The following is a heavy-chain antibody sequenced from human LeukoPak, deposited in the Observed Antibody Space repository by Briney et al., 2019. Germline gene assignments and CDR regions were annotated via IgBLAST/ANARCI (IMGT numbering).Heavy chain of an antibody. CDR3: ARVGGMTTINNAAFDI. J-gene: IGHJ3*02. D-gene: IGHD5-24*01. Sequence: SETLSLTCTVSGGSINSYYWNWIRQPPGKGLEWIGYIYHSGSTNYNPSLKSRVTISLDTSKNQFSLKLTSVTAADTAIYYCARVGGMTTINNAAFDIWGQGTMVTVSS. V-gene: IGHV4-59*01. CDR2: IYHSGST. CDR1: GGSINSYY.